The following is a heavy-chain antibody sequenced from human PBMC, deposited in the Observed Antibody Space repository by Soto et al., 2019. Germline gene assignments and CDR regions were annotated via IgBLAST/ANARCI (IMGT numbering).Heavy chain of an antibody. V-gene: IGHV3-72*01. CDR1: GFTFSDHY. CDR2: TRNKANSYTT. CDR3: ARDRWGAFDI. D-gene: IGHD3-16*01. Sequence: GGSLRLSCAASGFTFSDHYMDWVCQAPGKGLEWVGRTRNKANSYTTEYAASVKGRFTISRDDSKNSLYLQMNSLKTEDTAVYYCARDRWGAFDIWGQGTMVTVSS. J-gene: IGHJ3*02.